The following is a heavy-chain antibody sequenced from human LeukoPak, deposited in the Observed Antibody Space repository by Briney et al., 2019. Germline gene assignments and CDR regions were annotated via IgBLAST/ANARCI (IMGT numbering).Heavy chain of an antibody. D-gene: IGHD3-10*01. CDR2: IYNSGNT. J-gene: IGHJ4*02. Sequence: SETLSLTCTVCGGSISSYYWIWIRQPPGKGLEWIGYIYNSGNTNYNPSLESRVTISVDTSSNLFSLTLHSLTAADTAVYYCARHGYDSGSGYFDYWGQGTLVTVSS. V-gene: IGHV4-59*08. CDR1: GGSISSYY. CDR3: ARHGYDSGSGYFDY.